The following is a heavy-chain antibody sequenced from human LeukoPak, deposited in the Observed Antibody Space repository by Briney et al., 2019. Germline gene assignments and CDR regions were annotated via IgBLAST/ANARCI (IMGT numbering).Heavy chain of an antibody. CDR3: VRINSAYSSAWYHDY. V-gene: IGHV4-38-2*02. Sequence: PSETLSLTCNVSGYSIRSGYYWGWIRQPPGKGLEWIGNIYNNGNTHYNPSVKSRVTISLDTSKNQFSLELNSVTAADTAVYYCVRINSAYSSAWYHDYWGQGTLVTVSS. J-gene: IGHJ4*02. CDR2: IYNNGNT. CDR1: GYSIRSGYY. D-gene: IGHD6-19*01.